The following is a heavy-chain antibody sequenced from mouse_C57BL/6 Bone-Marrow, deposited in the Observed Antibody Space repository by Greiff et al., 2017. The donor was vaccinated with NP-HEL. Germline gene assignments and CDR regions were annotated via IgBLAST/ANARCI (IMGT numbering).Heavy chain of an antibody. Sequence: VQLQQSGPELVKPGASVKISCKASGYTFTDYYMNWVKQSHGKSLEWIGDINPNNGGTSYNQKFKGKATLTVDKSSSTAYMELRSLTSEDSAVYYCARQYYGSGDYWGQGTTLTVSS. CDR3: ARQYYGSGDY. CDR1: GYTFTDYY. CDR2: INPNNGGT. V-gene: IGHV1-26*01. D-gene: IGHD1-1*01. J-gene: IGHJ2*01.